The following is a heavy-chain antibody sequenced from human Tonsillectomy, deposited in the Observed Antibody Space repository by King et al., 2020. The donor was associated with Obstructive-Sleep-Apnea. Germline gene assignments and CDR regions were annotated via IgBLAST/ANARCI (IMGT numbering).Heavy chain of an antibody. CDR2: IYPGDSDT. Sequence: QLVQSGAEVKKPGESLKISCKGSGYSFTSYWIGWVRQMPGKGLEWMGIIYPGDSDTRYSPSFQGQVTISADKSISTAYLQWSSLKASDTAMYYCARQVAATIDTTNCDYWGQGTLVTVSS. CDR1: GYSFTSYW. V-gene: IGHV5-51*01. D-gene: IGHD2-15*01. CDR3: ARQVAATIDTTNCDY. J-gene: IGHJ4*02.